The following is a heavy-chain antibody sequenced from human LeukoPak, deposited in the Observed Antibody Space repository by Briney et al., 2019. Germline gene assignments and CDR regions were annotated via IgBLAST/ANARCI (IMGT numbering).Heavy chain of an antibody. D-gene: IGHD3-10*01. CDR2: MNPNSGNT. V-gene: IGHV1-8*02. CDR1: GGTFSSYA. Sequence: ASVKVSCKASGGTFSSYAISWVRQATGQGLEWMGWMNPNSGNTGYAQKFQGRVTMTRNTSISTAYMELSSLRSEDTAVYYCARAPYGSGSGFDYWGRGTLVTVSS. J-gene: IGHJ4*02. CDR3: ARAPYGSGSGFDY.